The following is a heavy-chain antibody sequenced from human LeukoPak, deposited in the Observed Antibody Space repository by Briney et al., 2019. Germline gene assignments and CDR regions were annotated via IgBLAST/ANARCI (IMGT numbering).Heavy chain of an antibody. CDR3: ASGPKAYYDSSGKYSWFDP. D-gene: IGHD3-22*01. CDR1: GGSISSGSYY. CDR2: IYTSGST. J-gene: IGHJ5*02. V-gene: IGHV4-61*02. Sequence: SQTLSLTCSVSGGSISSGSYYWSWIRQPAGKGLEWIGRIYTSGSTNYNPSLKSRVTISVDTSKNQFSLKLSSVTAADTAVYYCASGPKAYYDSSGKYSWFDPWGQGTLVTVSS.